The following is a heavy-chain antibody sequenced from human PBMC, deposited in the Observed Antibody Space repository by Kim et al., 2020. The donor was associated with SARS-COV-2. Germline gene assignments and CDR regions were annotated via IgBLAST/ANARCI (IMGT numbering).Heavy chain of an antibody. V-gene: IGHV3-7*03. Sequence: GSEKHYVDSVKGRFTISRDNAKNSLYLQMNSLRAEDTALYYCVRGAETYSWGQGTLVTVSS. CDR3: VRGAETYS. CDR2: GSEK. J-gene: IGHJ4*02.